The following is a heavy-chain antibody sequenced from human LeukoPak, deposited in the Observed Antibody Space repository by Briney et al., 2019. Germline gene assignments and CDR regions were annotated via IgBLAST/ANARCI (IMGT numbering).Heavy chain of an antibody. CDR3: TRNPEMQYWFDP. J-gene: IGHJ5*02. CDR2: TSYDGSKK. D-gene: IGHD2/OR15-2a*01. Sequence: GRPLRLSCAASGFTFRAHSMHRVRQAPGKGLEWVAFTSYDGSKKYYGDSVKGRFTISRDNSKNTLYLQMSTLRAEDTAVYYCTRNPEMQYWFDPWGQGTLVTVSS. CDR1: GFTFRAHS. V-gene: IGHV3-30-3*01.